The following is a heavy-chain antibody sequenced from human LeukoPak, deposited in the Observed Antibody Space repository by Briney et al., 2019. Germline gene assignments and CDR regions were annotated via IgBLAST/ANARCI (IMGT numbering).Heavy chain of an antibody. CDR3: ARAGFWSGYYRFNWFDP. J-gene: IGHJ5*02. V-gene: IGHV5-51*01. CDR1: GYSFTSYW. Sequence: GESLKISCQGSGYSFTSYWIGWVRQMPGKGLEWMGIIYPGDSDTRYSPSFQGQVTISADKSISTAYLQWSSLKASDTAMYYCARAGFWSGYYRFNWFDPWGQGTLVTVSS. D-gene: IGHD3-3*01. CDR2: IYPGDSDT.